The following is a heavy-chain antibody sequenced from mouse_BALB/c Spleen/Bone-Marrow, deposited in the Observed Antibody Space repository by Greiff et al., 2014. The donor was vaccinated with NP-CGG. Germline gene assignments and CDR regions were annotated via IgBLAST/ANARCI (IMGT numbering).Heavy chain of an antibody. J-gene: IGHJ2*01. V-gene: IGHV5-17*02. CDR1: GFTFSSFG. CDR3: ATKNNYYDMDY. CDR2: ISSFSSTI. D-gene: IGHD1-3*01. Sequence: VQLKESGGGLVQPGGSRKLSCAASGFTFSSFGMHWVRQAPEKGLEWVAYISSFSSTIYYADTVKGRYTITRDNPKNTLFLQKASLRSGDRAMNNGATKNNYYDMDYWGQGTTLTVSS.